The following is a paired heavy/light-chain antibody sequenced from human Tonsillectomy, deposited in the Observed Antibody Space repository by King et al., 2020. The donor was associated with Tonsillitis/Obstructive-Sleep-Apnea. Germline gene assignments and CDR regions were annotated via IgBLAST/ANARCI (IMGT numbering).Heavy chain of an antibody. CDR1: EFTFSNAW. CDR3: STSHDFWSGFRSNYYYMDV. D-gene: IGHD3-3*01. V-gene: IGHV3-15*01. CDR2: IKSKTEGETT. J-gene: IGHJ6*03. Sequence: EVQLVESGGGLVKPGGSLRLSCAASEFTFSNAWMSWVRQAPGKGLEWVGRIKSKTEGETTDYAAPVKGRFTISRDDSRKMLYLQMNSLKTEDTAVYYCSTSHDFWSGFRSNYYYMDVWGKGTTVTVSS.
Light chain of an antibody. CDR3: SSYTNSSALDV. V-gene: IGLV2-14*01. Sequence: QSALTQPASVSGSPGQSITISCTGTSSDVGGYNYVSWYQQHPGKAPKLMIYDVSNRPSGVSNRFSGSKSGNTASLTISGLQAEDEADYYCSSYTNSSALDVFGGGTKLTVL. J-gene: IGLJ2*01. CDR1: SSDVGGYNY. CDR2: DVS.